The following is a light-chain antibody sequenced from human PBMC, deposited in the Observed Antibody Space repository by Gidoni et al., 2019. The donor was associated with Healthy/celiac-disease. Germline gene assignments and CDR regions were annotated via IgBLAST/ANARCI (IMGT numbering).Light chain of an antibody. CDR3: QQYGSSRRT. CDR1: QSVSRSY. J-gene: IGKJ1*01. CDR2: GAS. Sequence: IVLTQSPGTLSLSPGERATLSCRASQSVSRSYLAWYQQKPGQAPRLLIYGASSRATGIPDRFSGSGSGTDFTLTISRLEPEDFAVYYCQQYGSSRRTFGQDTKVEIK. V-gene: IGKV3-20*01.